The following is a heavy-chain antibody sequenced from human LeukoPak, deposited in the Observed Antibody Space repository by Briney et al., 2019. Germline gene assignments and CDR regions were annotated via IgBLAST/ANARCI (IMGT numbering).Heavy chain of an antibody. CDR1: GFTFSDYY. CDR3: ARDAIDSSGFDFDY. D-gene: IGHD3-22*01. Sequence: GESLRLSCAASGFTFSDYYMTWIRQAPGKGLEWISYISTSVGTIYYADSVKGRFTISRDNAKNSLYLQMNSLRAEDTAVYYCARDAIDSSGFDFDYWGQGTLVTVSS. V-gene: IGHV3-11*01. J-gene: IGHJ4*02. CDR2: ISTSVGTI.